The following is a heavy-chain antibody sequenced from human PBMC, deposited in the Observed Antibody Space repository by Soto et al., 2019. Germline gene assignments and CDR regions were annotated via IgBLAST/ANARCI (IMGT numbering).Heavy chain of an antibody. CDR3: ARDWVARDGYNSMDV. D-gene: IGHD2-15*01. Sequence: QVQLVESGGGVVQPGRSLRLSCAASGFTFSSYGMHWVRQAPGKGLEWVAVIWYDGSNKYYADSVKGRFTISRDNSKNTLYLQMNSLRAEDTAVYYCARDWVARDGYNSMDVWGQGTTVTVSS. V-gene: IGHV3-33*01. CDR2: IWYDGSNK. J-gene: IGHJ6*02. CDR1: GFTFSSYG.